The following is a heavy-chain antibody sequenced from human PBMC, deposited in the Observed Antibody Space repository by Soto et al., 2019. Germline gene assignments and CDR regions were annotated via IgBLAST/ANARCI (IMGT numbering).Heavy chain of an antibody. V-gene: IGHV4-31*11. D-gene: IGHD3-22*01. Sequence: PSETLSLTCAVSGGSITSGAYYWTWIRQHPGKGLEWIAYIHYSGRTYYNPSLKSRVTISVDTSNNQFSLKLSSVTAADTAVYYYARYYFDSSGYSNWFDPWGQGTLVTVSS. J-gene: IGHJ5*02. CDR2: IHYSGRT. CDR3: ARYYFDSSGYSNWFDP. CDR1: GGSITSGAYY.